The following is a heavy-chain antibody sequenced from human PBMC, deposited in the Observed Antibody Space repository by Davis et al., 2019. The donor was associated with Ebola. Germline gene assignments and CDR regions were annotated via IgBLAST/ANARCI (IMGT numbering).Heavy chain of an antibody. Sequence: SVKVSCKASGYTFTNYYMHWVRQAPGQGLEWMGGIIPLIHTTKYAQKFQGRVTITADESTGTGYMELSSLRSEDTAVYYCASSPLDIVLMVYAISWGQGTLVTVSS. J-gene: IGHJ4*02. V-gene: IGHV1-69*13. D-gene: IGHD2-8*01. CDR2: IIPLIHTT. CDR3: ASSPLDIVLMVYAIS. CDR1: GYTFTNYY.